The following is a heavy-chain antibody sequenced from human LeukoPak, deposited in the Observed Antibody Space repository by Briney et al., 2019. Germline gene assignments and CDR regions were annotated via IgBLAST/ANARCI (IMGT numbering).Heavy chain of an antibody. CDR2: INVDHGDT. D-gene: IGHD3-16*01. Sequence: GASVKVSCKTSGYSFTDYAIHWVRLAPGQRLEWMGWINVDHGDTEYSQIFQGRVTMTRDISATTAYLELSSLRSEDTAVYYCARGDDYVWGSLSYFDFWGQGTLVSVSS. CDR1: GYSFTDYA. CDR3: ARGDDYVWGSLSYFDF. V-gene: IGHV1-3*01. J-gene: IGHJ4*02.